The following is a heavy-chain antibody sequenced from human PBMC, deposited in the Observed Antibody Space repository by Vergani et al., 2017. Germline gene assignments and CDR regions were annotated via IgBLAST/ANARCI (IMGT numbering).Heavy chain of an antibody. CDR2: IYYSGST. D-gene: IGHD3-16*02. Sequence: QVQLQESGPGLVKPSQTLSLTCTVSGGSISSYYWSWIRQPPGKGLEWIGYIYYSGSTNYNPSLKSRVTISVDTSKNQFSLKLSSVTAADTAVYYCARETVVTSWDGYRFHYIDGWGEGTKVTVSS. CDR3: ARETVVTSWDGYRFHYIDG. CDR1: GGSISSYY. J-gene: IGHJ6*03. V-gene: IGHV4-59*01.